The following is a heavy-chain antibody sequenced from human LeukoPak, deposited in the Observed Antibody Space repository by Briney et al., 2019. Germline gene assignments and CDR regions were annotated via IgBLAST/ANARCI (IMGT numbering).Heavy chain of an antibody. CDR1: GYTFTAYY. V-gene: IGHV1-2*02. Sequence: PVASVKVSCKASGYTFTAYYIHWVRQAPGQGLEWMGWINPNSGGTVYAQNFQGRLSMTRDTSITTVYMELNRLRSDDTAVYYCARDPSTVTYYVYWGQGTLVTVSS. CDR2: INPNSGGT. J-gene: IGHJ4*02. D-gene: IGHD4-17*01. CDR3: ARDPSTVTYYVY.